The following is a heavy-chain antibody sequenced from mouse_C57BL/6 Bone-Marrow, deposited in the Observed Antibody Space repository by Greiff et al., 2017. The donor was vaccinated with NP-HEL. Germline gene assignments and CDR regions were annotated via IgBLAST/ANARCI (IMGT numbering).Heavy chain of an antibody. V-gene: IGHV5-6*02. J-gene: IGHJ2*01. CDR2: ISSGGSYT. CDR1: GFTFSSYG. D-gene: IGHD2-3*01. Sequence: EVMLVESGGDLVKPGGSLKLSCAASGFTFSSYGMSWVRQTPDKRLEWVATISSGGSYTYYPDSVKGRFTISRDNAKNTLYLQMSSLKSEDTAMYYCARRDGYYVDYWGQGTTLTVSS. CDR3: ARRDGYYVDY.